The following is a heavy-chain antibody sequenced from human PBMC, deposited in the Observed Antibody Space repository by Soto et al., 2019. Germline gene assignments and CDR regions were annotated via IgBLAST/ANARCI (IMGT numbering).Heavy chain of an antibody. Sequence: ASVKVSCKASGGTFSSYAISWVRQAPGQGLEWMGGIIPIFGTANYAQKFQGRVTITADESTSTAYMELSSLRSEDTAVYYCARGVVVVPAAYTYYYGMDVWGQGTTVTVSS. CDR3: ARGVVVVPAAYTYYYGMDV. CDR2: IIPIFGTA. J-gene: IGHJ6*02. D-gene: IGHD2-2*01. CDR1: GGTFSSYA. V-gene: IGHV1-69*13.